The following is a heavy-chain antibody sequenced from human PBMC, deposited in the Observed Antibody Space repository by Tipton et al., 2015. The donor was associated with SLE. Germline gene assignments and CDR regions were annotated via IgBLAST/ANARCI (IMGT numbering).Heavy chain of an antibody. Sequence: GLVKPSQTLSLTCAISGDSVSSDNAAWNWIRQSPSGGLEWLGRTYYRSKWYDDYAVSVKSRITINPDTSKNQFSLQLKSVTAADTAVYYCAGPGDLWSGPFDSWGQGTLVTVSS. D-gene: IGHD3-3*01. CDR1: GDSVSSDNAA. CDR2: TYYRSKWYD. J-gene: IGHJ4*02. CDR3: AGPGDLWSGPFDS. V-gene: IGHV6-1*01.